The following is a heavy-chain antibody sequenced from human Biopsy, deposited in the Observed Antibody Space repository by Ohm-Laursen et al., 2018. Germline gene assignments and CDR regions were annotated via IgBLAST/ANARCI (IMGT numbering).Heavy chain of an antibody. Sequence: TLSLTCSVSGDSISSYYWSWIRQPPGKGLEWIGYVYYTGSTDYNPSLQSRVTISVDTSRNHFSLRLRSVTPADTAIYCARGMRSSGWPYFDSWGQGTLVTVSS. CDR2: VYYTGST. CDR3: ARGMRSSGWPYFDS. J-gene: IGHJ4*02. CDR1: GDSISSYY. V-gene: IGHV4-59*01. D-gene: IGHD6-19*01.